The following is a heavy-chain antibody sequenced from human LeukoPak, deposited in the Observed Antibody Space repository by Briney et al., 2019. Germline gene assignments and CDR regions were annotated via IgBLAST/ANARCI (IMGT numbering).Heavy chain of an antibody. Sequence: ASVKVSCKASGYTFTSYGISWVRQAPGQGLEWMGWISAYNGNTNYAQKLQGRVTMTTDTSTSTAYMELRSLRSDDTAVYYCARGGLDTKGGGYSYGLRVDYWGQGTLVTVSS. CDR3: ARGGLDTKGGGYSYGLRVDY. J-gene: IGHJ4*02. CDR1: GYTFTSYG. D-gene: IGHD5-18*01. V-gene: IGHV1-18*01. CDR2: ISAYNGNT.